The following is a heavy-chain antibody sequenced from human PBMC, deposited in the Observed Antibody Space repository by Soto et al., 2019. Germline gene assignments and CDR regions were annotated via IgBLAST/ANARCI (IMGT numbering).Heavy chain of an antibody. CDR3: TTARSGSYIYYYYGMDV. CDR1: GFTFSNAW. D-gene: IGHD3-10*01. J-gene: IGHJ6*02. V-gene: IGHV3-15*01. Sequence: GGSLRLSCAASGFTFSNAWMSWVRQAPGKGLEWVGRIKSKTDGGTTDYAAPVKGRFTISRDDSKNTLYLQMNSLKTEDTALYYCTTARSGSYIYYYYGMDVWGRGTTVTVSS. CDR2: IKSKTDGGTT.